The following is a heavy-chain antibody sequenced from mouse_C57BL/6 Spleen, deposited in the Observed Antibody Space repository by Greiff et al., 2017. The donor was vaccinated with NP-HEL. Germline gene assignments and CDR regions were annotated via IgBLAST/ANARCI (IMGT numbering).Heavy chain of an antibody. CDR2: INPNNGGT. Sequence: EVQLQQSGPELVKPGASVKISCKASGYTFTDYYMNWVKQSHGKSLEWIGDINPNNGGTSYNQKFKGKATLTVDKSSSTAYMELRSLTSEDSAVYYCARSGQLRSPWFAYWGQGTLVTVSA. V-gene: IGHV1-26*01. CDR1: GYTFTDYY. D-gene: IGHD3-2*02. CDR3: ARSGQLRSPWFAY. J-gene: IGHJ3*01.